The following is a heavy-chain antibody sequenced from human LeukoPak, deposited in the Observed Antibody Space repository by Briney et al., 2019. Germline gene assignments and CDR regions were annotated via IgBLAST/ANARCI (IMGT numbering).Heavy chain of an antibody. V-gene: IGHV4-31*03. CDR3: ARSGYFYYGMGV. J-gene: IGHJ6*02. D-gene: IGHD3-22*01. CDR2: IYYSGST. CDR1: GGSISSGGYY. Sequence: SETPSLTCTVSGGSISSGGYYWSWLRQHPGKGLEWIGYIYYSGSTYYNPSLKSRVTISVDTSKNQFSLKLSSVTAADTAVYYCARSGYFYYGMGVWGQGTTVTVSS.